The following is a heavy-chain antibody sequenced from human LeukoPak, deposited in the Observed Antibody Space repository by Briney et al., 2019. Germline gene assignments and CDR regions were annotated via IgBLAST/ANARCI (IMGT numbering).Heavy chain of an antibody. CDR2: ISSSGSTI. Sequence: GGSLRLSRAASGFTFSSYEMNWVRQAPGKGLEWVSYISSSGSTIYYADSVKGRFTISRDNAKNSLYLQMNSLRAEDTAVYYCARGGRHRLPIDYWGQGTLVTVSS. D-gene: IGHD6-25*01. CDR1: GFTFSSYE. CDR3: ARGGRHRLPIDY. J-gene: IGHJ4*02. V-gene: IGHV3-48*03.